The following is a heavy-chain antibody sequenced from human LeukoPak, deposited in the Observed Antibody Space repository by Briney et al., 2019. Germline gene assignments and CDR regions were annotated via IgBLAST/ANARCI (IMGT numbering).Heavy chain of an antibody. J-gene: IGHJ4*02. CDR2: TYYRSKWYN. CDR1: GDSVSSKNGA. V-gene: IGHV6-1*01. CDR3: ARDLGTSGWYTFDY. D-gene: IGHD6-19*01. Sequence: SQTLSLTCATSGDSVSSKNGAWNWIRQSPSRGLEWLGRTYYRSKWYNDYAVSVQGRITINPDTSKNQFSLQLNSVTPEDTAVYYCARDLGTSGWYTFDYWGQGTLVTVSS.